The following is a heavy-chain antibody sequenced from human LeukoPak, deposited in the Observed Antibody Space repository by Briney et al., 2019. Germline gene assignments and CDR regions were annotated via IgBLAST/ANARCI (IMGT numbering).Heavy chain of an antibody. CDR1: GFTFSDHA. D-gene: IGHD6-19*01. CDR2: INHSGST. CDR3: ARQVAVAGKAGFDY. Sequence: GSLRLSCAASGFTFSDHAMSWVRQAPGKGLEWIGEINHSGSTNYNPSLKRRVTISVDTSKNQFSLKLSSVTAADTAVYYCARQVAVAGKAGFDYWGQGTLVTVSS. V-gene: IGHV4-34*01. J-gene: IGHJ4*02.